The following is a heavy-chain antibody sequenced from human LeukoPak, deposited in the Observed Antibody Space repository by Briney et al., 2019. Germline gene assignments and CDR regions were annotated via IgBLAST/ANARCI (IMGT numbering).Heavy chain of an antibody. J-gene: IGHJ4*02. V-gene: IGHV1-2*02. D-gene: IGHD4-17*01. CDR1: GYTFTGYY. Sequence: ASVKVSCKASGYTFTGYYIHWVRQAPGQGLEWMGWIYPNSGGTNYAQKFQGRVTMTRVTSTRTAYMELSRLRYDDTAVYYCATVKGYGDYPIDFWGQGTLVTVSS. CDR2: IYPNSGGT. CDR3: ATVKGYGDYPIDF.